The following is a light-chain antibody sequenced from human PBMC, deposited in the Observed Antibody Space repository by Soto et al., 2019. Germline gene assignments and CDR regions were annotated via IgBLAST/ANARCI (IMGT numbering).Light chain of an antibody. CDR1: NSDVGAYNY. CDR3: SSYTSSSIVV. V-gene: IGLV2-14*01. CDR2: EVI. J-gene: IGLJ2*01. Sequence: QSALTQPASVSGSPGQSITISCTGTNSDVGAYNYVSWYQKYPGKAPKLVIYEVINRPSGVSNRFSGSKSGKTASLTISGLQAEDEADYYCSSYTSSSIVVFGGGTQLTVL.